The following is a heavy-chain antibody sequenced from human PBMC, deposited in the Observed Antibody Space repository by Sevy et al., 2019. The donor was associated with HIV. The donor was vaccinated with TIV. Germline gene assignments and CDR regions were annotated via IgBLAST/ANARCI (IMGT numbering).Heavy chain of an antibody. D-gene: IGHD3-10*01. J-gene: IGHJ4*02. CDR2: IYPGDSDT. CDR1: GYSFTRYW. V-gene: IGHV5-51*01. CDR3: TRGYYGSGSYYNNFFDY. Sequence: GESLKISCEGSGYSFTRYWIGWVRQMSGKGLEWMGIIYPGDSDTRYSPSFQGQVTISADKSIRTAYLQWSSLKASDTAMYFCTRGYYGSGSYYNNFFDYWGQGTLVTVSS.